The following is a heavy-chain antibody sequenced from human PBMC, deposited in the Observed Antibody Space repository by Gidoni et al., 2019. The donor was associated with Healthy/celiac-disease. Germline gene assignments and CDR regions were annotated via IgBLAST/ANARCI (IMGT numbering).Heavy chain of an antibody. CDR3: ARNTVITGGFDI. CDR1: GGSISSGAYY. D-gene: IGHD4-17*01. V-gene: IGHV4-30-4*01. Sequence: QVQLQESGPGLVKPSQTLSLTCTVSGGSISSGAYYWSWLRQPPGKGLEWIGYIYYSGSTYYNPSLKSRVTISVDTSKNQFSLKLSSVTAADTAVYYCARNTVITGGFDIWGQGTMVTVSS. J-gene: IGHJ3*02. CDR2: IYYSGST.